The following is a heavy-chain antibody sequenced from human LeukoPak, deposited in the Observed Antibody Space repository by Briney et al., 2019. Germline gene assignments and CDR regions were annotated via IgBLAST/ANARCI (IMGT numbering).Heavy chain of an antibody. CDR1: VYTFTIYG. D-gene: IGHD3-10*01. V-gene: IGHV1-18*01. J-gene: IGHJ1*01. Sequence: ASVKVSCKASVYTFTIYGISWVRQAPGQGLEWMGWISAYNGNTNYAQKLQGRVTMTTDTSTSTAYMELRSLRSDDTAVYYCARGGLGYYYGSGSYKHWGQGTLVTVSS. CDR2: ISAYNGNT. CDR3: ARGGLGYYYGSGSYKH.